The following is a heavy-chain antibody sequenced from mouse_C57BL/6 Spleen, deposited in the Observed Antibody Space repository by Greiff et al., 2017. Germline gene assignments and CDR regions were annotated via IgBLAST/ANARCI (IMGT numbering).Heavy chain of an antibody. V-gene: IGHV1-55*01. D-gene: IGHD1-1*01. CDR1: GYTFTSYW. CDR3: ARRGDFITTVAHDYYAMDY. J-gene: IGHJ4*01. CDR2: IYPGSGST. Sequence: QVQLQQPGAELVKPGASVKMSCKASGYTFTSYWITWVKQRPGQGLEWIGDIYPGSGSTNYNEKFKSKATLTVDTSSSTAYMQLSSLTSEDSAVYYCARRGDFITTVAHDYYAMDYWGQGTSVTVSS.